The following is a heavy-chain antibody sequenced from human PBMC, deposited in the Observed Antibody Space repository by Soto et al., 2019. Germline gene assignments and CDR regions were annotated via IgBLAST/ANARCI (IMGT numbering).Heavy chain of an antibody. CDR2: IIPIFGTA. J-gene: IGHJ5*02. CDR1: GGTFSSYA. CDR3: ARDLLDCSSTSCYGRFDP. Sequence: GASVKVYCKASGGTFSSYAISWVRQAPGQGLEWMGGIIPIFGTANYAQKFQGRVTITADESTSTAFMELSSLRSEDTAVYYCARDLLDCSSTSCYGRFDPWGQGTLVTVSS. D-gene: IGHD2-2*01. V-gene: IGHV1-69*13.